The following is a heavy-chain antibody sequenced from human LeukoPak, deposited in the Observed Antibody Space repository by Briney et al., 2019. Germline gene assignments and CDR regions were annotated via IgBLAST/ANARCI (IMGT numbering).Heavy chain of an antibody. V-gene: IGHV1-2*02. CDR3: ARATWSYHEKDNWFDP. D-gene: IGHD1-26*01. Sequence: ASVKVSCKASGYTFTGYYMHWVRQAPGQGLEWMGWINPNSGGTNYAQKFQGRVTMTRDTSISTAYMELSRLRSDDTAVYYCARATWSYHEKDNWFDPWGQGTLVTVSS. CDR2: INPNSGGT. J-gene: IGHJ5*02. CDR1: GYTFTGYY.